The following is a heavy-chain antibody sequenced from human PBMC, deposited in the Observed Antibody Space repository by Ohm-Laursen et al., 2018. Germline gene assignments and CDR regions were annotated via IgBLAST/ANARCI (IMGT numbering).Heavy chain of an antibody. V-gene: IGHV4-59*08. J-gene: IGHJ4*02. CDR3: ASSGSLYGDYGMGFVPNY. Sequence: SETLSLTCAVSGGSIGSYFWGWIRQPPGKGLEWIGYIHSSGSTNYNPSLKSRVTVSVDTSKSQFSLKLSSVTAADTAVYYCASSGSLYGDYGMGFVPNYWGQGTLVTVSS. D-gene: IGHD4-17*01. CDR2: IHSSGST. CDR1: GGSIGSYF.